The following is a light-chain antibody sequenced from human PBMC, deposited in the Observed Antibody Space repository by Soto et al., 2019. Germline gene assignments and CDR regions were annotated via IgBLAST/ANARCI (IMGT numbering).Light chain of an antibody. J-gene: IGKJ4*01. Sequence: EIVLTQSPGTLSLSPGERVTLSCRASQSVSSNYLAWYQQKPGLAPRLLIYGASSRATGIPDRFSGSGSGTDFTLTISRLEPEDSAVYYCQQYGSSPLTFGGGTKVDIK. CDR2: GAS. V-gene: IGKV3-20*01. CDR3: QQYGSSPLT. CDR1: QSVSSNY.